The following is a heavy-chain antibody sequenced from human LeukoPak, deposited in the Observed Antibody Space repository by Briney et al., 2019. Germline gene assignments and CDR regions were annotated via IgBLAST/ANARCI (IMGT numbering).Heavy chain of an antibody. CDR3: ASGSRGSSSVWFDP. D-gene: IGHD6-6*01. J-gene: IGHJ5*02. Sequence: GGPLRLSCAASGFTFSSYWMSWVRQAPGKGLEWVANIKQDGSEKYYVDSVKGRFTISRDNAKNSLYLQMNSLRAEDTAVYYCASGSRGSSSVWFDPWGQGTLVTVSS. V-gene: IGHV3-7*01. CDR2: IKQDGSEK. CDR1: GFTFSSYW.